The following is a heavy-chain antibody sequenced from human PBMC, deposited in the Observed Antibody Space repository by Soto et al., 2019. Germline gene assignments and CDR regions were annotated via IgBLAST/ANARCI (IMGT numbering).Heavy chain of an antibody. CDR1: GFTFSSYA. V-gene: IGHV3-23*01. Sequence: EVQLLESGGGLVQPGGSLRLSCAASGFTFSSYAMTWVRRAPGKGLEWVSAISGSGNTTYYADSVKGRFTISRDSSKKTLYLQMTSLRAEDTAVYCRAKDLSSSWYPQYWGQGTLVTVSS. CDR3: AKDLSSSWYPQY. CDR2: ISGSGNTT. J-gene: IGHJ4*02. D-gene: IGHD6-13*01.